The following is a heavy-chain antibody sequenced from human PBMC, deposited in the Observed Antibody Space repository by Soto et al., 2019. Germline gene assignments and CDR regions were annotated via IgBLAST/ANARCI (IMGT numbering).Heavy chain of an antibody. CDR1: GFTFSSYG. V-gene: IGHV3-30*18. D-gene: IGHD4-17*01. J-gene: IGHJ4*02. CDR3: AKEDDYGDFGGFDY. CDR2: ISYDGSNK. Sequence: PGGSLRLSCAASGFTFSSYGMHWVRQAPGKGLEWVAVISYDGSNKYYADSVKGRFTVSRDNSKNTLYLQMNSLRAEDTAVYYCAKEDDYGDFGGFDYWGQGTLVTVSS.